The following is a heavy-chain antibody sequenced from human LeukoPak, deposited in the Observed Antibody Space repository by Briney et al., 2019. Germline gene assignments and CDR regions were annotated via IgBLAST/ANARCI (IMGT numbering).Heavy chain of an antibody. V-gene: IGHV3-30*02. Sequence: GGSLRLSCAASGFTFSSYGMHWVRQTPGKGLEWVAFIRYDGSNKYYADSVKGRFTISRDNSKNTLYLQMNSLRAEDTAVYYCAKDPARYDSSGYYDYWGQGTLVTVSS. CDR1: GFTFSSYG. CDR3: AKDPARYDSSGYYDY. J-gene: IGHJ4*02. CDR2: IRYDGSNK. D-gene: IGHD3-22*01.